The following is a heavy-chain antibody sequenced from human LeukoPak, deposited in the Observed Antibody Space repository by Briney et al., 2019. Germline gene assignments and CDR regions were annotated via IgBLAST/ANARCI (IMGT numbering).Heavy chain of an antibody. D-gene: IGHD3-22*01. CDR3: ARARYYYDSSGIGDAFDI. J-gene: IGHJ3*02. CDR1: GYTFTSYY. Sequence: GASVKVSCKASGYTFTSYYMHWVRQAPGQGLEWMGIINPSGGSTSYAQKFQGRVTMTRDTSTSTVYMELSSLRSEDTAVYYCARARYYYDSSGIGDAFDIWGQGTMVTVSS. V-gene: IGHV1-46*01. CDR2: INPSGGST.